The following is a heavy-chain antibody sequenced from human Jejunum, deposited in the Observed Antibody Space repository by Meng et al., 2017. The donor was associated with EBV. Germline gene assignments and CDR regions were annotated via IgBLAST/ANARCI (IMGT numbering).Heavy chain of an antibody. CDR3: VRGGDYCLVY. V-gene: IGHV4-4*02. D-gene: IGHD2-21*02. Sequence: VSGPETVLPSGTRHLTCDVSGDSSARSIVWSWFRQPHERGLWWIGEIYYSGSTNSNPSLKRRVTILVARSENHFSLHLSSVTAADTAVYYCVRGGDYCLVYWGQGTLVTVSS. J-gene: IGHJ4*02. CDR1: GDSSARSIV. CDR2: IYYSGST.